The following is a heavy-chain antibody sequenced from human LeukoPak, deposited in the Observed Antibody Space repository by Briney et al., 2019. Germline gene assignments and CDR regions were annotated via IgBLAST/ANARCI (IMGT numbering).Heavy chain of an antibody. Sequence: SETLSHTCTVSSGSISTSNYYWRWVRQPPGKALEGIGNIFYSGSTYYSPSLKSRVTISLDTSRNQFSLKLNSVTAAHTAVYYCAKEGYNSSGYYYAYFQHWGQGTLVTVSS. D-gene: IGHD3-22*01. CDR2: IFYSGST. J-gene: IGHJ1*01. V-gene: IGHV4-39*07. CDR1: SGSISTSNYY. CDR3: AKEGYNSSGYYYAYFQH.